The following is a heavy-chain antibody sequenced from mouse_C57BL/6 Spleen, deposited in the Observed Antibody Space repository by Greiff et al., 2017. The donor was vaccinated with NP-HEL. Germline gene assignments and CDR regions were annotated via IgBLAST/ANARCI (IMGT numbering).Heavy chain of an antibody. D-gene: IGHD1-1*01. J-gene: IGHJ4*01. V-gene: IGHV1-53*01. CDR2: INPGNGGT. CDR1: GYTFTSYW. CDR3: ANSTVVEDDAMDY. Sequence: QVQLQQPGTELVKPGASVKLSCKASGYTFTSYWMHWVKQRPGQGLEWIGNINPGNGGTNYNEKFKSKATLTVDKSSSTAYMQHSSLTSEDSAVYYCANSTVVEDDAMDYWGQRTSVTAAS.